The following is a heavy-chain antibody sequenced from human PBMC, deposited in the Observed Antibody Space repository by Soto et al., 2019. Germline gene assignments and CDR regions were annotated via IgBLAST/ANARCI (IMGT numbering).Heavy chain of an antibody. V-gene: IGHV3-33*01. D-gene: IGHD6-13*01. J-gene: IGHJ6*03. Sequence: GGSLRLSCAASGFTFSSYGMHWVRQAPGKGLEWVAVIWYDGSNKYYADSVKGRFTISRDNSKNTLYLQMNSLRAEDTAVYYCARDAAGDSIAAAGTKLYYYYMDVWGKGTTVTVSS. CDR2: IWYDGSNK. CDR1: GFTFSSYG. CDR3: ARDAAGDSIAAAGTKLYYYYMDV.